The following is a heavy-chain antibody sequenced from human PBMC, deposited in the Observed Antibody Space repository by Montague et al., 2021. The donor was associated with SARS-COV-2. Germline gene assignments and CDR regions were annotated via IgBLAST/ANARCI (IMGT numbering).Heavy chain of an antibody. CDR3: ARDPRYSLSWSFDY. Sequence: CAISGDSVSSNRAAWNWNRQEPSRRLECLGRTYYGYKWYYDYAVSVKSRTTISPDTSKNQFSLQLSSVTPEDRAVYYCARDPRYSLSWSFDYWGQGTLVTVSS. CDR1: GDSVSSNRAA. D-gene: IGHD6-13*01. CDR2: TYYGYKWYY. J-gene: IGHJ4*02. V-gene: IGHV6-1*01.